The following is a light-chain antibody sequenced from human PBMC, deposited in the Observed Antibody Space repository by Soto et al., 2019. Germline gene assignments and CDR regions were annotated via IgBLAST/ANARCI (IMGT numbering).Light chain of an antibody. V-gene: IGLV2-8*01. CDR2: EVS. CDR1: SSDVGGYNY. Sequence: QSALTQPPSASGSPGQSVTISCTGTSSDVGGYNYVSWYQQHPGKAPKLMIYEVSKRPSGVADRFPGSKSGNTASLTVSGLQAEDEADYYCSSYAGSNNVVFGGGTKLTV. J-gene: IGLJ2*01. CDR3: SSYAGSNNVV.